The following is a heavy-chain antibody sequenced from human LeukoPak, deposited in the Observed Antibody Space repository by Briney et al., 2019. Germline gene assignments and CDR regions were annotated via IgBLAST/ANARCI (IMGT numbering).Heavy chain of an antibody. CDR1: GFTFSSYA. V-gene: IGHV3-23*01. Sequence: TGGSLRLSCSASGFTFSSYAMTWVRQAPGKGLEWVSAVSGSGGSTSYADSARGRFTISRDNSKNTLYLQMNSLRVEDTAKYYCAKNCGDDCGDVYYYYYYGMDVWGQGTTVTVSS. J-gene: IGHJ6*02. D-gene: IGHD2-21*02. CDR2: VSGSGGST. CDR3: AKNCGDDCGDVYYYYYYGMDV.